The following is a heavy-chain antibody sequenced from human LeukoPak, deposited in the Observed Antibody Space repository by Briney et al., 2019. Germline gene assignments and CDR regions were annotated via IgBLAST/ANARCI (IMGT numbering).Heavy chain of an antibody. CDR1: GYTFTDFY. J-gene: IGHJ4*02. CDR3: ARPTHRLTVTTAIDY. D-gene: IGHD4-17*01. Sequence: ASVKVSCKPSGYTFTDFYINWVRQAPGQGLQWMGWINPKNGATKYSQNLRARVTMTRDTSIDTAYMELSSLTSDDTAIYYCARPTHRLTVTTAIDYWGQGTPVTVSS. CDR2: INPKNGAT. V-gene: IGHV1-2*02.